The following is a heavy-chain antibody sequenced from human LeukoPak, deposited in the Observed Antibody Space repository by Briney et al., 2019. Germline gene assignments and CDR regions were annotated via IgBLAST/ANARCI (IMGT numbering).Heavy chain of an antibody. CDR1: GYTFTSYA. V-gene: IGHV1-46*01. CDR3: ARGPGTRRWFDP. J-gene: IGHJ5*02. Sequence: RASVKVSCKASGYTFTSYAMNWVRQAPGQGLEWMGIINPSGGSTSYAQKFQGRVTMTRDTSTSTVYMELSSLRSEDTAVYYCARGPGTRRWFDPWGQGTLVTVSS. D-gene: IGHD1-1*01. CDR2: INPSGGST.